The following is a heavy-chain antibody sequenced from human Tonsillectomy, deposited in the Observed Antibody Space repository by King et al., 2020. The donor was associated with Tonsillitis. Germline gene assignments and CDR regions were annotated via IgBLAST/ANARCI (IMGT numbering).Heavy chain of an antibody. J-gene: IGHJ3*02. D-gene: IGHD3-22*01. Sequence: VQLQESGPGLVKPSQTLSLTCTVSGGSISSGDYYWTWIRQPPGKGLEWIGYIYYSGSTYYKPSLKSRVTISVDTSKIQFSLKLSSVTAADTAVYYCARERTYYYDSSGYCDIWGQGTMVTDSS. V-gene: IGHV4-30-4*01. CDR2: IYYSGST. CDR1: GGSISSGDYY. CDR3: ARERTYYYDSSGYCDI.